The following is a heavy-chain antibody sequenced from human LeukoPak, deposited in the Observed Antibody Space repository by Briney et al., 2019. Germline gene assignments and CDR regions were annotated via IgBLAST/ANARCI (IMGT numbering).Heavy chain of an antibody. CDR1: GGSISSGDYY. D-gene: IGHD4-17*01. CDR3: ARGRNDYGDQRSWGHFDY. V-gene: IGHV4-30-4*08. CDR2: IYYSGST. J-gene: IGHJ4*02. Sequence: SQTLSLTCTVSGGSISSGDYYWSWIRQPPGKGLEWIGYIYYSGSTYYNPSLKSRVTISVDTSKNQFSLKLSSVTAADTAVYYCARGRNDYGDQRSWGHFDYWGQGTLVTVSS.